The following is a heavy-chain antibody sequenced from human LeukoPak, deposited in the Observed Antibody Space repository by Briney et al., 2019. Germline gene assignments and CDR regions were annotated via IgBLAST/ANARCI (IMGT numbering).Heavy chain of an antibody. CDR3: ARDPLFGVPLPMSFNWFDP. J-gene: IGHJ5*02. CDR2: ISAYNGNT. V-gene: IGHV1-18*01. Sequence: ASVKVSCKASGYTFTNYGISWMRQAPGQGLEWMGWISAYNGNTNYAQKLQGRVTMTTDTSTSTAYMELRSLRSDDTAVYYCARDPLFGVPLPMSFNWFDPWGQGTLVTVSS. D-gene: IGHD3-3*01. CDR1: GYTFTNYG.